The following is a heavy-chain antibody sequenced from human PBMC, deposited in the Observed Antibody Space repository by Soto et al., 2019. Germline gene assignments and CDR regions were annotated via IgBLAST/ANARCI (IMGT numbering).Heavy chain of an antibody. CDR2: IKQDGSEK. J-gene: IGHJ4*02. Sequence: GGSLRLSCAASGFTFSSYWMSWVRQAPGKGLEWVANIKQDGSEKYYVDSVKGRFTISRDNAKNSLYLQMNSLRAEDTAVYYCARAPFNIAAAVNDYWGQGTLVTVS. D-gene: IGHD6-13*01. CDR1: GFTFSSYW. V-gene: IGHV3-7*01. CDR3: ARAPFNIAAAVNDY.